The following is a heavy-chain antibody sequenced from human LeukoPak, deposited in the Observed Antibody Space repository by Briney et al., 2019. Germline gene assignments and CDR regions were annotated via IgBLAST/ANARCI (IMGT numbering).Heavy chain of an antibody. J-gene: IGHJ6*03. CDR1: GGSISSGSYY. V-gene: IGHV4-61*02. CDR2: IYTSGST. CDR3: ARDQSGARGGYYPTSHYYYYYYMDV. Sequence: PSQTLSLTCTVSGGSISSGSYYWSWIRQPAGKGLEWIGRIYTSGSTNYNPPLKSRVTISVDTSKNQFSLKLSSVTAADTAVYDCARDQSGARGGYYPTSHYYYYYYMDVWGKGTTVTVSS. D-gene: IGHD3-3*01.